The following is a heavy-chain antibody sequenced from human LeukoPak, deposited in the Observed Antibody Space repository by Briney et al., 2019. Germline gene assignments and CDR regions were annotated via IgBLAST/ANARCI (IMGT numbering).Heavy chain of an antibody. Sequence: SETLSLTCAVSGGSISSSNWWSWVRQPPGKGLEWIGYIYYSGSTNYNPSLKSRVTISVDTSKNQFSLKLSSVTAADTAVYYCARGHTWTLYRYYFDYWGQGTLVTVSS. J-gene: IGHJ4*02. V-gene: IGHV4-4*02. CDR2: IYYSGST. CDR1: GGSISSSNW. CDR3: ARGHTWTLYRYYFDY. D-gene: IGHD3-16*02.